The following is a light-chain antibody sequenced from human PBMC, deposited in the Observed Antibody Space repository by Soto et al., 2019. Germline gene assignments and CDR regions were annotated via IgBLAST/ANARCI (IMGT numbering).Light chain of an antibody. V-gene: IGKV3-20*01. CDR3: QQYGNVPLT. J-gene: IGKJ4*01. Sequence: IGLMQYAGTLSLSAGEIVTLSCRTSQSAPSSNLAWYQQKPGQAPRLLIYGASSRATGIPDRFSDSGCGTDFTLSISRLEPEDSAVYYCQQYGNVPLTCGGGTKVDIK. CDR1: QSAPSSN. CDR2: GAS.